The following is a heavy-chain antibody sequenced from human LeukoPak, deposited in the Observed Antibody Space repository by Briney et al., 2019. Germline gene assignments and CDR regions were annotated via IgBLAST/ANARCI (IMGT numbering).Heavy chain of an antibody. Sequence: TGGSLRLSCAASGFTFSSYGMPWVRQAPGKGLEWVAVISYDGSNKYYADSVKGRFTISRDNSKNTLYLQMNSLRAEDTAVYYCAKDPQSNWGQGTLVTVSS. CDR3: AKDPQSN. CDR2: ISYDGSNK. V-gene: IGHV3-30*18. J-gene: IGHJ4*02. CDR1: GFTFSSYG.